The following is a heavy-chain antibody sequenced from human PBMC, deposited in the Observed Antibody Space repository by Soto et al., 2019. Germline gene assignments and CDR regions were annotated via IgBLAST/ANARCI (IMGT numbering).Heavy chain of an antibody. CDR1: DYTFTSYG. CDR3: ARELQWLRAFGGMDV. V-gene: IGHV1-18*01. CDR2: ISAYNGNT. Sequence: QVQLVQSGAEVKKPGASVKVSCKASDYTFTSYGITWVRQAPGQGLEWMEWISAYNGNTNYSQKLQGRVTMTTDTSTSTAYMELRSLRSDDTAVDYCARELQWLRAFGGMDVWGQGTTVTVSS. D-gene: IGHD5-12*01. J-gene: IGHJ6*02.